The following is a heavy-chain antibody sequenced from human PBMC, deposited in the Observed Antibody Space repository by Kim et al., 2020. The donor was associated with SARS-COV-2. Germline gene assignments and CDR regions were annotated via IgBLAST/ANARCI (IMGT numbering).Heavy chain of an antibody. V-gene: IGHV7-4-1*02. Sequence: ASVKVSCKASGYTFTSYAMNWVRQAPGQGLEWMGWINTNTGNPTYAQGFTGRFVFSLDTSVSTAYLQISSLKAEDTAVYYCARELPSYYDILTGYLGYYYYGMDVWGQGTTVTVSS. CDR2: INTNTGNP. J-gene: IGHJ6*02. CDR1: GYTFTSYA. CDR3: ARELPSYYDILTGYLGYYYYGMDV. D-gene: IGHD3-9*01.